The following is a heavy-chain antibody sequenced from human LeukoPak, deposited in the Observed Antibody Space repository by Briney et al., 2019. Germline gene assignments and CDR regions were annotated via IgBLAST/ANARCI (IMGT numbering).Heavy chain of an antibody. CDR3: ATGTPYDFWSGYSY. CDR1: GYPFSGYY. Sequence: ASVKVSCKASGYPFSGYYMHWVRQAPGQGLEWMGWINPNSGGTNYAQKFQGRVTMTEDTSTDTAYMELSSLRSEDTAVYYCATGTPYDFWSGYSYWGQGNLVTVSS. V-gene: IGHV1-2*02. CDR2: INPNSGGT. J-gene: IGHJ4*02. D-gene: IGHD3-3*01.